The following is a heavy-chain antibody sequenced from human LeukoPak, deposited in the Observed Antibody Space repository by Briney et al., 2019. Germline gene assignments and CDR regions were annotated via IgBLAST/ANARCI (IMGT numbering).Heavy chain of an antibody. Sequence: SETLSLTCTVSGGSISSYYWSWIRQSPGKGLEWIGYIYFSGAAYYNPSLKSRVLISVNTSTNQFSLRVTSMTAADTAVYYCARGNGYNLGTFDYWGQGTLVTVSS. CDR1: GGSISSYY. D-gene: IGHD5-24*01. V-gene: IGHV4-59*06. J-gene: IGHJ4*02. CDR2: IYFSGAA. CDR3: ARGNGYNLGTFDY.